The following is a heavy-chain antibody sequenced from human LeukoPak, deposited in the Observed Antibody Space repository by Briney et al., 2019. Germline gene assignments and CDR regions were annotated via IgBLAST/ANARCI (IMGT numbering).Heavy chain of an antibody. D-gene: IGHD5-12*01. CDR2: IGTAGDP. Sequence: GGSLRLSCAASGFTFSSYDMHWVRHATGKGLEWVSAIGTAGDPYYPGSVKGRFTISRENAKNSLYLQMNSLRAGDTAVYYCARGLRYGDYYYYGMDVWGKGTTVTVSS. CDR3: ARGLRYGDYYYYGMDV. V-gene: IGHV3-13*05. CDR1: GFTFSSYD. J-gene: IGHJ6*04.